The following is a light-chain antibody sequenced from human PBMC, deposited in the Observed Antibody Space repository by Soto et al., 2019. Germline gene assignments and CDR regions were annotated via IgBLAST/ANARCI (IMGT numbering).Light chain of an antibody. CDR3: QQYNNWPPIT. CDR1: QTINNN. V-gene: IGKV3-15*01. Sequence: VMTQAPATLSVSPGERATLSCRASQTINNNIAWYQLKDGQVPRLLIYGASTRATDIPARLSGSGSGTEFTLIISSLQSEDFAVYYCQQYNNWPPITFGQGTRLEIK. J-gene: IGKJ5*01. CDR2: GAS.